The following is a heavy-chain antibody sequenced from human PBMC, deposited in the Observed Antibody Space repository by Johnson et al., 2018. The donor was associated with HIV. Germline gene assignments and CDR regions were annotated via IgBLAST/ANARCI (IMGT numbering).Heavy chain of an antibody. J-gene: IGHJ3*01. CDR2: ISYDGSNK. V-gene: IGHV3-30*03. CDR3: AREKYRRRDAFDV. CDR1: GFTFTTSA. Sequence: QVQLVESGGGLVQPGGSLRLSCAASGFTFTTSAMSWVRQAPGKGLEWVAVISYDGSNKYYADSVKGRFTISRDNSKNTLYLQINSLRTEDTAVYYCAREKYRRRDAFDVWGQGTKVSVSS. D-gene: IGHD1-14*01.